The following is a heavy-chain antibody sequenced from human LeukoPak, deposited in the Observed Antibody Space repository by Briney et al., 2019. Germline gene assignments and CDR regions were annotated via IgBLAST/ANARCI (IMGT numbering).Heavy chain of an antibody. CDR1: GGTFSSYA. J-gene: IGHJ6*02. CDR3: ATGSYDFWSGYYSSPGYYGMDV. D-gene: IGHD3-3*01. V-gene: IGHV1-69*13. CDR2: IIPIFGTA. Sequence: ASVKVSCKASGGTFSSYAISWVRQAPGQGLEWMGGIIPIFGTANYAQKFQGRVTITADESTSTAYMELSSLRSEDTAVYYCATGSYDFWSGYYSSPGYYGMDVWGQGTTVTVSS.